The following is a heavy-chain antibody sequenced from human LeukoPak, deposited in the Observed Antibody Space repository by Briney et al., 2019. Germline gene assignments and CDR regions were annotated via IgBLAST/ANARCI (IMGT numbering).Heavy chain of an antibody. Sequence: SETLSLTCTVSGGSISSYYWSWIRQPPGKGLEWIGYIYYSGSTNYNPSLKSRVTISVDTSKSQFSLKLSSVTAADTAVYYCASLTAAAFFDYWGQGTLVTVSS. CDR1: GGSISSYY. D-gene: IGHD6-13*01. J-gene: IGHJ4*02. V-gene: IGHV4-59*01. CDR3: ASLTAAAFFDY. CDR2: IYYSGST.